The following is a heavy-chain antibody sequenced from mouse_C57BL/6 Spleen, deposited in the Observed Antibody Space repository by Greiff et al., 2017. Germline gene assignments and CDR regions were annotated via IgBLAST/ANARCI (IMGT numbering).Heavy chain of an antibody. Sequence: VQLQQPGAELVKPGASVKLSCKASGYTFPSSWMHWVKQRPGQGLEWIGMLPPNSGSTNYNAKFTSKATLTVDTSSSTAYMQLSRRTAEDAAVYDGARRGYYVDYWGQGTTLTVSA. CDR2: LPPNSGST. J-gene: IGHJ2*01. V-gene: IGHV1-64*01. CDR3: ARRGYYVDY. CDR1: GYTFPSSW.